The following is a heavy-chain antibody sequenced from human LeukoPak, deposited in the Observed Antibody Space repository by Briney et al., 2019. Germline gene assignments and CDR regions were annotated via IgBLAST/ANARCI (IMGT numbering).Heavy chain of an antibody. D-gene: IGHD3-3*01. CDR2: IKQDGSEK. J-gene: IGHJ4*02. V-gene: IGHV3-7*01. CDR1: GFTFSSYW. CDR3: ARVGYDFWSGYYPFDY. Sequence: PGGSLRLSCAASGFTFSSYWMSWVRQAPGKGLEWVADIKQDGSEKYYVDSVKGRFTISRDNAKNSLYLQMNSLRAEDTAVYYCARVGYDFWSGYYPFDYWGQGTLVTVSS.